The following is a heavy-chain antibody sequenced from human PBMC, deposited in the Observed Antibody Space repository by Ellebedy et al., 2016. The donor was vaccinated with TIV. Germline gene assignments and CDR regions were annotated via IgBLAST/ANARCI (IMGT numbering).Heavy chain of an antibody. CDR1: GYTFTGYY. J-gene: IGHJ3*02. D-gene: IGHD6-13*01. Sequence: ASVKVSCXASGYTFTGYYMHWVRQAPGQGLEWMGWINPNSGGTNYAQKFQGRVTMTRDTSISTAYMELSRLRSDDTAVYYCARGFNFTAAGMLRAFDIWGQGTMVTVSS. CDR3: ARGFNFTAAGMLRAFDI. V-gene: IGHV1-2*02. CDR2: INPNSGGT.